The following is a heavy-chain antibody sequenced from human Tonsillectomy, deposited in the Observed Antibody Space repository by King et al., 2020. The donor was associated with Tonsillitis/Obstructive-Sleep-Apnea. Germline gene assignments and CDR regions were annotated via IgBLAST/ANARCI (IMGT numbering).Heavy chain of an antibody. CDR3: AKGVVGAAGYFDY. D-gene: IGHD1-26*01. V-gene: IGHV3-23*04. Sequence: VQLVESGRGLVQPGGSLRLSCAASVFTFRIYAMSWVRQAPGKGLEWVSTISVSGDTTYYADSVKGRFTISRDSSKNPVYLQMISLRAEDTAVYYCAKGVVGAAGYFDYWAQGTLVTVSS. CDR2: ISVSGDTT. J-gene: IGHJ4*02. CDR1: VFTFRIYA.